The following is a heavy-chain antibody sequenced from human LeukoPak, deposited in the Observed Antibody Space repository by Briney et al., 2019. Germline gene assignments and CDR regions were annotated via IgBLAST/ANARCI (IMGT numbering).Heavy chain of an antibody. J-gene: IGHJ5*02. V-gene: IGHV4-61*02. Sequence: PSQTLSLTCTVSGGSISTGSYSWHWIRQPAGKGLEWIGRIYTSGSTNYNPSLKSRVTVSVDTSKNQFSLKLSSVTAADTAVYYCARDYGSGDQKCFDPWGQGTLVTVSS. D-gene: IGHD3-10*01. CDR2: IYTSGST. CDR3: ARDYGSGDQKCFDP. CDR1: GGSISTGSYS.